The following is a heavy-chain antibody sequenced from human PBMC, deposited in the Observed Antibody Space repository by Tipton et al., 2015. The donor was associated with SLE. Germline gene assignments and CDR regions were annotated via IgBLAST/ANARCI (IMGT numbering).Heavy chain of an antibody. CDR1: GGSISSGDYY. J-gene: IGHJ2*01. D-gene: IGHD3-22*01. V-gene: IGHV4-30-4*01. Sequence: LRLSCTVSGGSISSGDYYWSWIRQPPGKGLEWIGYIYYSGSTYYNPSLKSRVTISVDTSKNQFSLKLSSVTAADTAVYYCARVSDYDDWYFDLWGRGTLVTVSS. CDR2: IYYSGST. CDR3: ARVSDYDDWYFDL.